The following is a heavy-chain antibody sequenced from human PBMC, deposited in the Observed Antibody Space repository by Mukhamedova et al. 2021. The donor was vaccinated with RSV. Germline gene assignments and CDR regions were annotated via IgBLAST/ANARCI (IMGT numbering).Heavy chain of an antibody. CDR3: ARLDSSGNYDY. J-gene: IGHJ4*02. V-gene: IGHV4-59*08. Sequence: KSRVTISVDTSKNQFSLKLSSLTAAATAVYYCARLDSSGNYDYWGQGTLVTVSS. D-gene: IGHD3-22*01.